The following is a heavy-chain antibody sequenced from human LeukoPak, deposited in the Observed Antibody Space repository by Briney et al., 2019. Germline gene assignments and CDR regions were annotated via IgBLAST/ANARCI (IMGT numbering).Heavy chain of an antibody. Sequence: SGGSLRLSCAASGFTFSTHGMHWVRQAPGKGLEWVTFIRYDGNNEYYAESVKGRFTISRDNSRNILYLQMNSLRAEDTAVYYCARDTYGFNWFDPWGQGTLVTVSS. CDR1: GFTFSTHG. CDR3: ARDTYGFNWFDP. V-gene: IGHV3-30*02. J-gene: IGHJ5*02. CDR2: IRYDGNNE. D-gene: IGHD4-17*01.